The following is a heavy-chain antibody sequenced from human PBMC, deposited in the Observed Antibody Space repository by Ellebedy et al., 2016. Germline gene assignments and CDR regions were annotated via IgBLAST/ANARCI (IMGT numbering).Heavy chain of an antibody. D-gene: IGHD2-15*01. J-gene: IGHJ6*03. CDR3: ANPGGMVVGNSYIDV. CDR2: ILASGVGT. Sequence: GGSLRLSCAASGFPFSSHAMSWVRQAPGRGPEWVSGILASGVGTYYADSVKGRFTISRDNSRNSLYLQMRSLRADDTAVYYCANPGGMVVGNSYIDVWGKGTTVVVSS. V-gene: IGHV3-23*01. CDR1: GFPFSSHA.